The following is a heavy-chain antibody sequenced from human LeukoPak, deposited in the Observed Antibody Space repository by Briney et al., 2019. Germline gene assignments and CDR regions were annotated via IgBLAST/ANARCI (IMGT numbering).Heavy chain of an antibody. Sequence: WASVKVSCKASGYTFTGYYMHWVRQAPGQGLEWMGIINPSGGSTSYAQKFQGRVTMTRDTSTSTVYMELSSLRSEDTAVYYCATDWVPFYGPGGYWGQGTLVTVSS. CDR3: ATDWVPFYGPGGY. CDR2: INPSGGST. V-gene: IGHV1-46*01. D-gene: IGHD3-10*01. J-gene: IGHJ4*02. CDR1: GYTFTGYY.